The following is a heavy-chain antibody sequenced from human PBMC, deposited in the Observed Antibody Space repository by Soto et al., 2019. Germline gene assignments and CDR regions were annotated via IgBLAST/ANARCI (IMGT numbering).Heavy chain of an antibody. J-gene: IGHJ4*02. Sequence: GALRLSCAASGFTFNNYGMHWVRQAQGKGLEWVALIWHDGSNKGYADSVKGRFTISRDNSKNTLNLQMNSLRVEDTAVYYCTRAAIKGELLDYWGQGTQVTVSS. CDR2: IWHDGSNK. CDR3: TRAAIKGELLDY. D-gene: IGHD1-26*01. V-gene: IGHV3-33*01. CDR1: GFTFNNYG.